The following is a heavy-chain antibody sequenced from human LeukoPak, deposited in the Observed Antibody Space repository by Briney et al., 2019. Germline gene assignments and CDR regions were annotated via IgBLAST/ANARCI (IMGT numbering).Heavy chain of an antibody. CDR2: IYYSGST. Sequence: SETLSLTCTVSGDSISTSSYYLGWIRQPPGKGLEWLGSIYYSGSTYYNPSLKSRVTISVDTSKNQFSLNLYSVTAADTAVFYCARSYYYDYRQIDYWGQGTLVTVSS. CDR3: ARSYYYDYRQIDY. J-gene: IGHJ4*02. V-gene: IGHV4-39*01. CDR1: GDSISTSSYY. D-gene: IGHD3-22*01.